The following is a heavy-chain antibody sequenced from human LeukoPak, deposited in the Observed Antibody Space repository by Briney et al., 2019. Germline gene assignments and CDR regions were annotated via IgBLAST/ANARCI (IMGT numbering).Heavy chain of an antibody. V-gene: IGHV3-23*01. CDR3: AKAGDAWGFNSPLGGRFDY. J-gene: IGHJ4*02. CDR2: ISGSGGST. CDR1: GFTFSSYG. D-gene: IGHD3-10*01. Sequence: GRSLRLSCAASGFTFSSYGMSWVRQVPGAGLEWVSTISGSGGSTYNADPVKGRFTISRDNSKNTLYLQMNSLRAEDTAVYYCAKAGDAWGFNSPLGGRFDYWGQGTLVTVSS.